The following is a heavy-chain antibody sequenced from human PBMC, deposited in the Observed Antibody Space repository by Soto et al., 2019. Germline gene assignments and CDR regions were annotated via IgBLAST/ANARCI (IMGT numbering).Heavy chain of an antibody. Sequence: QVQLVQSGAEVKKPGSSVKVSCKASGGTFSSYAISWVRQAPGQGLEWMGGIIPIFGTANYAQTFQGRVTITADESTSTAYRELVRLRSEDTAVYYCARDGGYYDSSGYYPAAWGQGTLVTVSS. J-gene: IGHJ4*02. V-gene: IGHV1-69*12. CDR3: ARDGGYYDSSGYYPAA. CDR2: IIPIFGTA. D-gene: IGHD3-22*01. CDR1: GGTFSSYA.